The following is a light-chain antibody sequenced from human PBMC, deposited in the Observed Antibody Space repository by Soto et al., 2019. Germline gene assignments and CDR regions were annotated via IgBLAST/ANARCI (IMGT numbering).Light chain of an antibody. CDR2: EGS. CDR1: SSNVGSYDL. J-gene: IGLJ2*01. Sequence: QSALTQPASVSGSPGQSITISCTGTSSNVGSYDLVSWYQQHPGKAPKVMIYEGSKRPSGVSNRFSGSKSGNTASLTISGLQAEDEADYYCCSYAGGRTLDVVFGGGTKLTVL. V-gene: IGLV2-23*03. CDR3: CSYAGGRTLDVV.